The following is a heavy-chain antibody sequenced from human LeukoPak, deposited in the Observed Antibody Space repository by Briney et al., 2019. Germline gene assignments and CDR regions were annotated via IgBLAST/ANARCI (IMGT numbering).Heavy chain of an antibody. V-gene: IGHV3-15*01. D-gene: IGHD3-22*01. CDR2: IKSKTDGGTT. J-gene: IGHJ6*03. CDR1: GFTFSNAW. CDR3: TIRSSGYYLYYYYYYMDV. Sequence: GGSLRLSCAASGFTFSNAWMSWVRQAPGKGLEWVGRIKSKTDGGTTDYAAPVKGRFTISRDDSKNTLYLQMNSLKTEDTAVYYCTIRSSGYYLYYYYYYMDVWGKGTRSPSP.